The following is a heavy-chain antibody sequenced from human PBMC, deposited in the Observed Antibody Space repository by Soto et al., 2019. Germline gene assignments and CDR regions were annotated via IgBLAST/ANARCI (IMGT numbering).Heavy chain of an antibody. CDR2: ITASGDVE. D-gene: IGHD5-12*01. CDR1: GFTFSKSV. V-gene: IGHV3-23*01. Sequence: EVQLLESGGDLVQPGGSLRLSCTASGFTFSKSVMTWVRQAPGKGLDWVSSITASGDVEAYADSVRGRFSISRDNSKNTTSLEMSSLRVDDTAVYYCAKGSSREGYTWGQGTLVTVSS. CDR3: AKGSSREGYT. J-gene: IGHJ5*02.